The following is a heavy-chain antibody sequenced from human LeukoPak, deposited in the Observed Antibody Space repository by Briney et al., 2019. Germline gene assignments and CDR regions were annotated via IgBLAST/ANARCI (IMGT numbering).Heavy chain of an antibody. CDR2: IYHSGSA. D-gene: IGHD2-2*01. Sequence: SETLSLTCVVSGYSISSGYLWAWIRQSPGQGLEWIGSIYHSGSAHYNPFFKSRVTISLETSKNQFSLKLSSVTAADAAVYYCARDPRWLTPDCTATSCYENYFDPWGQGTLVTVSS. J-gene: IGHJ5*02. CDR3: ARDPRWLTPDCTATSCYENYFDP. V-gene: IGHV4-38-2*02. CDR1: GYSISSGYL.